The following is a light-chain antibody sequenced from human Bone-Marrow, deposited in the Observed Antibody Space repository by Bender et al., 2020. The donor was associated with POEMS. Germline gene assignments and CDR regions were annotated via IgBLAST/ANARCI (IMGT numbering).Light chain of an antibody. CDR2: EVS. V-gene: IGLV2-8*01. CDR3: SSYASDCTV. Sequence: QSALTQPPSASGSPGQSVTISCTGTSSDVGAYNYVSWYQQHPGKAPKLMIYEVSKWPSGVPNRFSGSKSGYTASLTISGLQAEDEADYYCSSYASDCTVFGGGTKVTVL. CDR1: SSDVGAYNY. J-gene: IGLJ2*01.